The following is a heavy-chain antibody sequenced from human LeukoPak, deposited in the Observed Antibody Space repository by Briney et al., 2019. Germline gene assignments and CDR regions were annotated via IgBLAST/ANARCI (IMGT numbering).Heavy chain of an antibody. Sequence: SKTLSLTCTVSGGSISSYYWSWIRQPPGKGLEWIGYIYTSGSTNYNPSLKSRVTISVDTSKNQFSLKLSSVTAADTAVYYCARSRYDFWSGYFGFDYWGQGTLVTVSS. CDR3: ARSRYDFWSGYFGFDY. CDR2: IYTSGST. CDR1: GGSISSYY. V-gene: IGHV4-4*09. D-gene: IGHD3-3*01. J-gene: IGHJ4*02.